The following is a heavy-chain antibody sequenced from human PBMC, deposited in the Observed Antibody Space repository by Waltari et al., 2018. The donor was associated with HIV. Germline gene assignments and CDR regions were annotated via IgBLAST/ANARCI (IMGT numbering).Heavy chain of an antibody. V-gene: IGHV4-61*02. CDR2: IYTSGST. CDR3: ATEGHIVVVPAASDAFDI. CDR1: GGSISSGSYY. Sequence: QVQLQESGPGLVKPSQTLSLTCTVSGGSISSGSYYWSWIRQPAGKGLEWIGRIYTSGSTNYNPSLKSRVTISVDTSKNQFSLKLSSVTAADTAVYYCATEGHIVVVPAASDAFDIWGQGTMVTVSS. J-gene: IGHJ3*02. D-gene: IGHD2-2*01.